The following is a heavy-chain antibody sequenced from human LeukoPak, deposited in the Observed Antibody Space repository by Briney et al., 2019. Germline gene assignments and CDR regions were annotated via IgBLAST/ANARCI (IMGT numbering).Heavy chain of an antibody. CDR1: GYTFTSYY. Sequence: GASVKVSCKASGYTFTSYYMHWVRQAPGQGLEWMGIINPSGGSTSYAQKFQGRVTMTRDTSISTAYMELSRLRSDDTAVYYCATIWFGELGDFDYWGQGTLVTVSS. J-gene: IGHJ4*02. V-gene: IGHV1-46*01. CDR3: ATIWFGELGDFDY. CDR2: INPSGGST. D-gene: IGHD3-10*01.